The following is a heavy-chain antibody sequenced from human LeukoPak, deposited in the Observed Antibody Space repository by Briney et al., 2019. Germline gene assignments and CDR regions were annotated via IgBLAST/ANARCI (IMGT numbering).Heavy chain of an antibody. D-gene: IGHD2-2*01. CDR2: INPNSGGT. V-gene: IGHV1-2*02. CDR1: GYTFAGYY. J-gene: IGHJ4*02. CDR3: ATEAGCSSTSCFDY. Sequence: ASVKVSRKASGYTFAGYYMHWVRQAPGQGLEWMGWINPNSGGTNYAQKFQGRFTMTRDTSISTAYMELSRLRSDDTAVYYCATEAGCSSTSCFDYWGQGTLVTVSS.